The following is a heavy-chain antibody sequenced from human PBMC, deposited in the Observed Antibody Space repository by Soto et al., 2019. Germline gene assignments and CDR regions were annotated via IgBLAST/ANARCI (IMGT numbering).Heavy chain of an antibody. V-gene: IGHV4-59*12. CDR3: ERSGPNYSHYYMDV. Sequence: QVHPQESGPGLLKPSETLSLTCTVSGGSISRYYWSWIRQPPGKGLEWIGDTFYIGSTNYNPSLKSRVTISVDTSENQVSLTLCSVTGADTAVYYCERSGPNYSHYYMDVWGKGTTVSVSS. CDR1: GGSISRYY. J-gene: IGHJ6*03. CDR2: TFYIGST. D-gene: IGHD6-25*01.